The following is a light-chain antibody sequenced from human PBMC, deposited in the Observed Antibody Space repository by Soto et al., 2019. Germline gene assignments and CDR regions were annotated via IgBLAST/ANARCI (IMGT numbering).Light chain of an antibody. V-gene: IGKV3-15*01. Sequence: EVVMTQSPATLSVFPGERVTLSCRASQSVSSSLAWYQQKPGQAPRLLIYSASTRATGIPARFSGSGSGTEFTLTISSPQSEDFAVYYCQQYINGYTFGQGTKLEIK. CDR2: SAS. CDR1: QSVSSS. CDR3: QQYINGYT. J-gene: IGKJ2*01.